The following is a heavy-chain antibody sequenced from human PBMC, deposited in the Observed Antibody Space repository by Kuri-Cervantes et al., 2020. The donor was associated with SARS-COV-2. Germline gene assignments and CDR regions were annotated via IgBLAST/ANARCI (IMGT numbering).Heavy chain of an antibody. CDR1: GYTFTNYG. D-gene: IGHD2-2*01. CDR2: SSGYNGNT. Sequence: ASVKVSCKASGYTFTNYGISWVRQAPGQGLEWMGWSSGYNGNTNYAQKVQGRVTMTADISTSTAYMELRRLRSDDTAVYYCARSRHCSSTSCYGSYYMDVWGKGTAVTVSS. V-gene: IGHV1-18*04. J-gene: IGHJ6*03. CDR3: ARSRHCSSTSCYGSYYMDV.